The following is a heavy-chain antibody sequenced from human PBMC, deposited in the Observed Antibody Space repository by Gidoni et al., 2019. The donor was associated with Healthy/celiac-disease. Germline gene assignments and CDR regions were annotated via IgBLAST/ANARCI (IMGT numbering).Heavy chain of an antibody. D-gene: IGHD4-17*01. J-gene: IGHJ5*02. CDR2: MFSNDEK. V-gene: IGHV2-26*01. Sequence: QVTLQESGPLLVKPTETLTLTCPVSGFSLSTARMGVSWIRQPPGKALEWLAHMFSNDEKSYSTSMKSRLTISKDTSKSKVVLTMTNMDPVDTATYYCARIRVATVTTWVSSGFDPWGQGTLVTVSS. CDR3: ARIRVATVTTWVSSGFDP. CDR1: GFSLSTARMG.